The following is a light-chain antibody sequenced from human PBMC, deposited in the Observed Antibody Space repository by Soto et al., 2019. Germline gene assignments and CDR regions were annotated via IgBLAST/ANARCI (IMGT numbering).Light chain of an antibody. Sequence: EIVMTQSPATLSVSPGERVTLCCRASRSVSYNLAWYQQKPGQAPRLLIYGPSTRATGIPARFSGSGSGTEFTLTISSLQSEDFALYYCQQYNNWPRTFGQGTKVDIK. V-gene: IGKV3-15*01. CDR2: GPS. J-gene: IGKJ1*01. CDR1: RSVSYN. CDR3: QQYNNWPRT.